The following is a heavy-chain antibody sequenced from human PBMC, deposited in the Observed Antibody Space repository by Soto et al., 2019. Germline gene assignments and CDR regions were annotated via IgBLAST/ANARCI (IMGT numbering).Heavy chain of an antibody. CDR3: ARAPDEVLLGGFDY. CDR1: GFTFSSYA. V-gene: IGHV3-30-3*01. CDR2: ISYDGSNK. J-gene: IGHJ4*02. D-gene: IGHD3-10*01. Sequence: QVQLVESGGGVVQPGRSLRLSCAASGFTFSSYAMHWVRQAPGKGLELVAVISYDGSNKYYADSVKGRFNISRDNSKNTLYLQMNSLRAEDTAVYYCARAPDEVLLGGFDYWGQRTLVTVSS.